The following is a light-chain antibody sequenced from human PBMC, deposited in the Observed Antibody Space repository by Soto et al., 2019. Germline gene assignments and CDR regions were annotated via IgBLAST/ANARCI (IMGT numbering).Light chain of an antibody. J-gene: IGKJ1*01. CDR1: QSVSSN. V-gene: IGKV3-15*01. Sequence: EIVMTQSPGTLSVSPGERATLSCRASQSVSSNLAWYQQKPGQAPRLLIYGASTRATGIPARFSGSGSGTEFTLTISRLQSEDFAIYYCQHYNNWPPWTFGQGTKVEIK. CDR3: QHYNNWPPWT. CDR2: GAS.